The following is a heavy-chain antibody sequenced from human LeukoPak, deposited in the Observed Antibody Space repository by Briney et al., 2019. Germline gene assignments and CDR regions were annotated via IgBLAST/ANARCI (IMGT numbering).Heavy chain of an antibody. CDR3: ARASRDVTTLLRYMDV. V-gene: IGHV1-2*02. Sequence: ASVKVSCKASGYTFTGYYMNWVRQAPGQGLEWMGWINPNSGGTNYAQKFQGRVTMTRDTSISTAYMELSSLRSDDTALYYCARASRDVTTLLRYMDVWGKGTTVTVSS. D-gene: IGHD4-17*01. CDR1: GYTFTGYY. J-gene: IGHJ6*03. CDR2: INPNSGGT.